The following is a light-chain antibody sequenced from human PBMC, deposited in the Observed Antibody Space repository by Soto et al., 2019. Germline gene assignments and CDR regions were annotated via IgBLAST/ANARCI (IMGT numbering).Light chain of an antibody. Sequence: EIVMTQSPATLSVSPGERATLSCRASQSVSSNLAWYQQKPGQAPRLLLYGASTRATGIPGRISGSGSGTEFTLTISSLQSEDFAVYYCQQHNYWPSFGQGTKLEIK. CDR3: QQHNYWPS. CDR2: GAS. J-gene: IGKJ2*01. V-gene: IGKV3-15*01. CDR1: QSVSSN.